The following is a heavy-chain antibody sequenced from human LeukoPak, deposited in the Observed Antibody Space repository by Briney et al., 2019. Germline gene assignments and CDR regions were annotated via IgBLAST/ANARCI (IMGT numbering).Heavy chain of an antibody. CDR3: ARDDSSGYYDRYVDY. J-gene: IGHJ4*02. Sequence: SETLSLTCTVSGGSISSSSYYWGWIRQPPGKGLEWIGSIYYSGSTYYNPSLKSRVTISVDTSKNQFSLKLSSVTAADTAVYYCARDDSSGYYDRYVDYWGQGTLVTVSS. V-gene: IGHV4-39*01. CDR1: GGSISSSSYY. CDR2: IYYSGST. D-gene: IGHD3-22*01.